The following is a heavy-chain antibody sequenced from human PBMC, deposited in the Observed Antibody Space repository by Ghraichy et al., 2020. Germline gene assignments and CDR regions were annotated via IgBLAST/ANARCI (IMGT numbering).Heavy chain of an antibody. CDR3: ARGRGYSGSYYWLDT. CDR1: GFTFSDYG. D-gene: IGHD1-26*01. J-gene: IGHJ5*02. CDR2: FWSDGINT. Sequence: SLRLSCAASGFTFSDYGMHWVRQAPGRGLEWVAVFWSDGINTYYADSVKGRFTISRDNSKNTLSLQMNSLRAEDTALYYCARGRGYSGSYYWLDTWGQGTLVTVSS. V-gene: IGHV3-33*01.